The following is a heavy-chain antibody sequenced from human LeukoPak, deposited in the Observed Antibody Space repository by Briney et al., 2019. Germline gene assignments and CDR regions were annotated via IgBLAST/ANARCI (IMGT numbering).Heavy chain of an antibody. CDR1: GASISSYY. CDR3: ARRGNSWNDFDS. J-gene: IGHJ4*02. Sequence: LSEILSLTCTVSGASISSYYWSWIRQPPGKGLEWIAYVHYSGRTNYNPSLKSRVSISVDTSKKQFSLNLSSVTAADTAVYYCARRGNSWNDFDSWGQGTLVTVSS. CDR2: VHYSGRT. D-gene: IGHD6-13*01. V-gene: IGHV4-59*08.